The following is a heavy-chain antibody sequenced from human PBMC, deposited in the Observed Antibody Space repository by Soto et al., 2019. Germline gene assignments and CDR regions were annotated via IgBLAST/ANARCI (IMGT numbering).Heavy chain of an antibody. V-gene: IGHV1-69*01. CDR3: ARGPETNYDFWSGYLSGAFDI. D-gene: IGHD3-3*01. CDR2: IIPIFGTA. J-gene: IGHJ3*02. Sequence: QVQLVQSGAEVKKPGSSVKVSCKASGGTFSSYAISWVRQAPGQGLEWMGGIIPIFGTANYAQKFQGRVTITADESTSTAYMELSSLRSEDTAVYYCARGPETNYDFWSGYLSGAFDIWGQGTMVTVSS. CDR1: GGTFSSYA.